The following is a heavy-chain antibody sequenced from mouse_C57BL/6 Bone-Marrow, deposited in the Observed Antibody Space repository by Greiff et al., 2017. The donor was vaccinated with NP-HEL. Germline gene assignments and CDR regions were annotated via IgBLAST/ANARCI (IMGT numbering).Heavy chain of an antibody. Sequence: QVQLMESGAELVRPGASVKLSCKASGYTFTSYGISWVKQRTGQGLEWIGEIYPRSGNTYYNEKFKGKATLPAAKSSSTAYMELRSLTSEDSAVYFCARRRYYDFTSVCAYWGQGTLVTVSA. CDR1: GYTFTSYG. V-gene: IGHV1-81*01. J-gene: IGHJ3*01. D-gene: IGHD2-4*01. CDR2: IYPRSGNT. CDR3: ARRRYYDFTSVCAY.